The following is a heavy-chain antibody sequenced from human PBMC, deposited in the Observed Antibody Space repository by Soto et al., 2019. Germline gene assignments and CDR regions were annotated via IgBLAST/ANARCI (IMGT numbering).Heavy chain of an antibody. D-gene: IGHD1-26*01. V-gene: IGHV3-7*03. CDR2: IKKDGNEK. Sequence: EVQLVESGGGLVQPGGSLRLSCEASGFTFSAYCMTWVRQAPGKGLEWVANIKKDGNEKYYVDSVKGRFTISRDNAKSCLYLQMNSLTALDTAVYYCVRGRGLDGSPCYYYYGMDVWGRGTTVTVSS. CDR3: VRGRGLDGSPCYYYYGMDV. J-gene: IGHJ6*02. CDR1: GFTFSAYC.